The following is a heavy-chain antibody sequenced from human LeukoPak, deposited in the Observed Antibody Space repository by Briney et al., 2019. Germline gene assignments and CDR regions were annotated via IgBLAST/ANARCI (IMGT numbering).Heavy chain of an antibody. D-gene: IGHD3-10*01. Sequence: PSEALSLTCAVSGGSISSSNWWSWVRQPPGKGLEWIGEIYHSGSTNYNPSLKSRVTISVDKSKNQFSLKLSSVTAADTAVYYCARKRGSYRPQAYWGQGTLVTVSS. CDR1: GGSISSSNW. V-gene: IGHV4-4*02. J-gene: IGHJ4*02. CDR2: IYHSGST. CDR3: ARKRGSYRPQAY.